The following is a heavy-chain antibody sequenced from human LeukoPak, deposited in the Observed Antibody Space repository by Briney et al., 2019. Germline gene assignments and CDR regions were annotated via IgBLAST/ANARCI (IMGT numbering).Heavy chain of an antibody. V-gene: IGHV1-2*02. Sequence: ASVKVSCKASGYTFTGYYMHWVRQAPGRGLEWMGWINPNSGGTNYAQKFQGRVTMTRDTSIGTAYMELSRLRSDDTAVYYCARDLGSGIAEPFDHWGQGTLVTVSS. J-gene: IGHJ4*02. CDR3: ARDLGSGIAEPFDH. CDR1: GYTFTGYY. CDR2: INPNSGGT. D-gene: IGHD6-13*01.